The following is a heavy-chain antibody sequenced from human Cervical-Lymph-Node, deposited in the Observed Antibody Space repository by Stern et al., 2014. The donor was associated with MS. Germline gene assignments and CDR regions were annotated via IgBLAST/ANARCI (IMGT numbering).Heavy chain of an antibody. CDR1: GDSISGSTDW. CDR3: ARVKWYFDL. J-gene: IGHJ2*01. CDR2: VHHRGTT. Sequence: QVQLQESGPGLVRPSGTLSLTCGVSGDSISGSTDWWSWVRQPPGQGLEWIGEVHHRGTTNYNPSLKSRVPLSVDQAQNQFSPNLTSVTAADTAVYYCARVKWYFDLWGRGTLVTVSS. D-gene: IGHD2-21*01. V-gene: IGHV4-4*02.